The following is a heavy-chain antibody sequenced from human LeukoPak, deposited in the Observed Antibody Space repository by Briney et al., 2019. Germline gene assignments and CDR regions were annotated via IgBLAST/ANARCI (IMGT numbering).Heavy chain of an antibody. CDR3: TRNLMYCSGGSCYSDGGDY. V-gene: IGHV3-49*03. J-gene: IGHJ4*02. CDR1: GFTFGDYA. D-gene: IGHD2-15*01. CDR2: IRSKAYGGTT. Sequence: GGSLRLSCTASGFTFGDYAMSWFRQAPGKGLEWVGFIRSKAYGGTTEYAASVKGRFTISRDDSKGIAYLQMNSLKTEDTAVYYCTRNLMYCSGGSCYSDGGDYWGQGTLVTVSS.